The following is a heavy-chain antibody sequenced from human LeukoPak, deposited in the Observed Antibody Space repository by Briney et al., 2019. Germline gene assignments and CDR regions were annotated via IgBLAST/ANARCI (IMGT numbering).Heavy chain of an antibody. D-gene: IGHD6-19*01. CDR2: ISGSGGST. Sequence: PGGSLRLSCAASGFTFSSYAMSWVRQAPGKGLEWVSVISGSGGSTYSAESVKGRFTISRDNSKNTLYLQMNSLRVEDTAVYYCAKGPRASGWTYFDYWGQAALVTVSS. CDR3: AKGPRASGWTYFDY. J-gene: IGHJ4*02. CDR1: GFTFSSYA. V-gene: IGHV3-23*01.